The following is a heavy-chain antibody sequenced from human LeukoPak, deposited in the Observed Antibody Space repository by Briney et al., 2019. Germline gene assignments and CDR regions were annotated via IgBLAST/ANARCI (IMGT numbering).Heavy chain of an antibody. J-gene: IGHJ5*02. Sequence: GASVKVSCKSSGYTFTSYGISWVRQPPAQGLEWMGWISSYNDNTHYAQKLQGRVTMTTDTSTRTAYVELRGQRADGAAAYDCARGVANSSSYFDPWGQGTLVTVSS. CDR2: ISSYNDNT. V-gene: IGHV1-18*01. CDR1: GYTFTSYG. D-gene: IGHD6-6*01. CDR3: ARGVANSSSYFDP.